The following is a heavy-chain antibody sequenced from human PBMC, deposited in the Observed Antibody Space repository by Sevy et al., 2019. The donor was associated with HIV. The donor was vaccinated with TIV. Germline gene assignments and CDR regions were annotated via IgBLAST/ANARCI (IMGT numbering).Heavy chain of an antibody. CDR2: ISYDGGNK. CDR3: ARVNSFEGDYVGGDY. V-gene: IGHV3-30-3*01. J-gene: IGHJ4*02. Sequence: GGSLRLSCAASGFTFSMYAIKWVRQAPGKGLEWVALISYDGGNKYHADSVKGRFTISRDNSKNTLYLQMNSLGAEDTAVYYCARVNSFEGDYVGGDYWGQGTLVTVSS. CDR1: GFTFSMYA. D-gene: IGHD4-17*01.